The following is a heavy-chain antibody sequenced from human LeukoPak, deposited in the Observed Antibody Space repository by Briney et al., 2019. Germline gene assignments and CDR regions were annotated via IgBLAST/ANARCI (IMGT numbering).Heavy chain of an antibody. CDR3: ARARYCSGGSCYSFDI. CDR2: INPSGGST. D-gene: IGHD2-15*01. J-gene: IGHJ3*02. CDR1: GYTFTSYY. V-gene: IGHV1-46*01. Sequence: ASVKVSCKASGYTFTSYYMHWVRQAPGQGLEWMGIINPSGGSTSYAQKFQGRVTMTRDTSISTAYMELSRLRSDDTAVYYCARARYCSGGSCYSFDIWGQGTMVTVSS.